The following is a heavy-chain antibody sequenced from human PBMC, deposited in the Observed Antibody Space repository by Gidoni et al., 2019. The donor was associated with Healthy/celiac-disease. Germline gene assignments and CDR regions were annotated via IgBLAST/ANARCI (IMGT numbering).Heavy chain of an antibody. CDR3: AKVGPTWFGEFKGAFDI. V-gene: IGHV3-30*18. CDR2: ISYDGSNK. D-gene: IGHD3-10*01. J-gene: IGHJ3*02. CDR1: GFTFSSYG. Sequence: QVQLVESGGGVVQPGRSLRLSCAASGFTFSSYGMHWVRQATGKGLEWVAVISYDGSNKYYADSVKGRFTISRDNSKNTLYLQMNSLRVEDTAVYYCAKVGPTWFGEFKGAFDIWGQGTMVTVSS.